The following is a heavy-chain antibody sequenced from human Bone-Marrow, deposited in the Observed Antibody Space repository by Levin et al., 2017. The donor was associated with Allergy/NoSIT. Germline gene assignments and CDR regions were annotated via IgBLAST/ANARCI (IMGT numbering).Heavy chain of an antibody. CDR3: ASHHWTSAACSALLFDS. CDR2: VYYSGST. Sequence: SETLSLTCSVSGGSVSSDGYFWTWIRQSPGTGLEWIGYVYYSGSTNYNPSLKSRVTMSVATSQNEFSLRLHSVTAADTAIYYCASHHWTSAACSALLFDSWGQGTLVTVSS. D-gene: IGHD2-2*01. J-gene: IGHJ4*02. V-gene: IGHV4-61*08. CDR1: GGSVSSDGYF.